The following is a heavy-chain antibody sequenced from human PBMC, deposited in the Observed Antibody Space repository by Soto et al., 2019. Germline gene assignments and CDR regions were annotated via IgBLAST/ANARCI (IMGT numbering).Heavy chain of an antibody. D-gene: IGHD3-10*01. Sequence: GGSLRLSCAASGFTFSSYAMSWVRQAPGKGLEWVSAISGSGGSTYYADSVKGRFTISRDNSKNTMYLQMNSLRAGDTAVYYCAKDIKPMVRGVTELYYYYMDVWGKGTTVTVSS. J-gene: IGHJ6*03. CDR2: ISGSGGST. V-gene: IGHV3-23*01. CDR1: GFTFSSYA. CDR3: AKDIKPMVRGVTELYYYYMDV.